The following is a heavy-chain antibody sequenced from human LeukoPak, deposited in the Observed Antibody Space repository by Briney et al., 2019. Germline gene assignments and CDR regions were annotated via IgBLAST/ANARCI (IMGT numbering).Heavy chain of an antibody. Sequence: PGGSLRLSCAASGFTFSDYYMSWIRQAPGKGLEWVAVIWYDGSNKYYADSVKGRFTISRDNSKNTLYLQMNSLRAEDTAVYYCARDRITDYDFWSGSPDYWGQGTLVTVSS. D-gene: IGHD3-3*01. CDR3: ARDRITDYDFWSGSPDY. CDR1: GFTFSDYY. J-gene: IGHJ4*02. CDR2: IWYDGSNK. V-gene: IGHV3-33*08.